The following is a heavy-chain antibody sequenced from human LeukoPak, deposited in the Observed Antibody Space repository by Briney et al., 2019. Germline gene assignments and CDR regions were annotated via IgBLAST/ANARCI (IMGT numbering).Heavy chain of an antibody. Sequence: SETLSLTCTVSGGSISSYYWSWIRQPPGKGLEWIGYIYYSGSTNYNPSLKSRVTISVDTSKNQLSLKLSSVTAADTAVYYCAIAAAGSWLDPWGQGTLVTVSS. CDR1: GGSISSYY. V-gene: IGHV4-59*01. J-gene: IGHJ5*02. CDR3: AIAAAGSWLDP. CDR2: IYYSGST. D-gene: IGHD6-13*01.